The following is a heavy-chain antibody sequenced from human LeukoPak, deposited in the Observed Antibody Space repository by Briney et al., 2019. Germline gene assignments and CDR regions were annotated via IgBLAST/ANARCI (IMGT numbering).Heavy chain of an antibody. CDR1: GFTVSSNY. CDR3: ARETPDYYGSGSYQPAYYFDY. V-gene: IGHV3-53*01. Sequence: PGGSLRLSCTASGFTVSSNYMSWVRQAPGKGLEWVSVIYSGGSTYYADSVKGRFTISRDNSKHTLYLQMNSLRAEDTAVYYCARETPDYYGSGSYQPAYYFDYWGQGTLVTVSS. CDR2: IYSGGST. J-gene: IGHJ4*02. D-gene: IGHD3-10*01.